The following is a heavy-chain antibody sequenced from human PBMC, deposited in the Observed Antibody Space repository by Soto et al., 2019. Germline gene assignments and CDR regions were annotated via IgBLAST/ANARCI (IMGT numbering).Heavy chain of an antibody. CDR1: GFTFSSYA. D-gene: IGHD2-2*02. Sequence: GGSLRLSCAASGFTFSSYAMSWVRQAPGKGLEWVSAISGSGGSTYYADSVKGRFTISRDNSKNTLYLQMNSLRAEDTAVYYCAKVTWDCSSTSCYTLEYYFDYWGQGTLVTSPQ. V-gene: IGHV3-23*01. J-gene: IGHJ4*02. CDR3: AKVTWDCSSTSCYTLEYYFDY. CDR2: ISGSGGST.